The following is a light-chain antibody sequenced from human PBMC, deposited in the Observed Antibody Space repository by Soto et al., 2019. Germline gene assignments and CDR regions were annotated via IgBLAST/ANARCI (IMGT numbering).Light chain of an antibody. CDR1: QGISSY. J-gene: IGKJ1*01. CDR2: AAS. V-gene: IGKV1-8*01. CDR3: QHYISYSEA. Sequence: AVRMSLSPSSFSASTGDRVTIPCRASQGISSYLAWYQQKPGKAPKLLIYAASTLHSGVPSRFSGSGSGTEFTLTISSLQPDDFATYYCQHYISYSEAFGQGTKVDIK.